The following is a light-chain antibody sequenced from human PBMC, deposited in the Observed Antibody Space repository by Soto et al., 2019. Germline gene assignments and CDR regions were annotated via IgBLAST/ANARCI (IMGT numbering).Light chain of an antibody. CDR2: DAS. CDR3: QQYETFSGT. Sequence: DIQMTQSPSTLSASVGDRVTITCRASQSISSWLAWYQQKPGKAPKLLIYDASSFESGVPSRFSGSGSGTEFTLTISSLQPDDFATYYCQQYETFSGTFGQATKVDIK. J-gene: IGKJ1*01. V-gene: IGKV1-5*01. CDR1: QSISSW.